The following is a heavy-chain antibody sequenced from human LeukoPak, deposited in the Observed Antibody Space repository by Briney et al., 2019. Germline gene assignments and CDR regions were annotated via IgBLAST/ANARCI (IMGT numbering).Heavy chain of an antibody. Sequence: GGSLRLSCAASGFTFSSYWMNWVRQAPGKGLEWVANIKQDGSEKYYVDSVKGRFTISRDNAKNSLYLQMNSLRAEDTAVYYCARDRANYDFWSGYSPGYYGMDVWGQGTTVTVSS. CDR3: ARDRANYDFWSGYSPGYYGMDV. J-gene: IGHJ6*02. CDR1: GFTFSSYW. V-gene: IGHV3-7*01. CDR2: IKQDGSEK. D-gene: IGHD3-3*01.